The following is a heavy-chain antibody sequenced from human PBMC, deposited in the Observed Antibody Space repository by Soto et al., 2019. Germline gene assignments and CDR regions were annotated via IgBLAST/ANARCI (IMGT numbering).Heavy chain of an antibody. D-gene: IGHD3-16*02. CDR1: GDSISNGDYY. V-gene: IGHV4-30-4*01. CDR2: IDSSGST. CDR3: ASRYLY. Sequence: PSETLSLTCTVSGDSISNGDYYWSWIRQPPGRGLEWIGYIDSSGSTYYNPSLKSRLTMSVDMSKNQFSLRLTSVTAADTAVYYCASRYLYWGQGLLVTGSS. J-gene: IGHJ4*02.